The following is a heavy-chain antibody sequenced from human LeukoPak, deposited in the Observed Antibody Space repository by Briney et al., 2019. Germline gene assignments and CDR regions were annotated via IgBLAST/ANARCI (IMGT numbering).Heavy chain of an antibody. D-gene: IGHD2-15*01. V-gene: IGHV4-39*01. Sequence: SETLSLTCTVSGGSISSSSYYWGWIRQPPGKGLEWIGSIYYSGITYYNPSLKSRVTISVDTSKNQFSLKLSSVTAADTAVYYCARPGYCSGGRCYSYYYYGMDVWGEGTTVTVSS. CDR3: ARPGYCSGGRCYSYYYYGMDV. J-gene: IGHJ6*04. CDR2: IYYSGIT. CDR1: GGSISSSSYY.